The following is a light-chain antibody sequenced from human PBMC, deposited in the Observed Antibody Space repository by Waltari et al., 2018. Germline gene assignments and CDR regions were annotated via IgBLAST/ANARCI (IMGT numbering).Light chain of an antibody. CDR1: ALPKQY. CDR2: KER. J-gene: IGLJ2*01. CDR3: QSADSSGTVV. V-gene: IGLV3-25*03. Sequence: SYELTQPPSVSVSPGQTARITCSGDALPKQYAYWYQQKPGQAPVLVIYKERERPSGSPERFSGSSSGTTVTLTISGVQAEDDADYYCQSADSSGTVVFGGGTKLTVL.